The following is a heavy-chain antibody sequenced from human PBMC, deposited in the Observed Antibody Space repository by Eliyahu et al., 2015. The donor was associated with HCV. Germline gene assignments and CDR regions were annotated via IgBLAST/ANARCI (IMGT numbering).Heavy chain of an antibody. CDR1: GFTFSXAW. Sequence: EVQLVESGGGLVKPGGSLRLSCAASGFTFSXAWMSWVRQAPGKGLEWVGRIKSKTDGGTTDYAAPVKGRFTISRDDSKNTLYLQMNSLKTEDTAVYYCTTVPSAVTMIVVVPVGGMDVWGQGTTVTVSS. D-gene: IGHD3-22*01. J-gene: IGHJ6*02. CDR3: TTVPSAVTMIVVVPVGGMDV. V-gene: IGHV3-15*01. CDR2: IKSKTDGGTT.